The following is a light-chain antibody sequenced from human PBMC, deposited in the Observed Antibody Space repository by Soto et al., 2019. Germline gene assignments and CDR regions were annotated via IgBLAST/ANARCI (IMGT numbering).Light chain of an antibody. CDR3: QHFNNWPWT. Sequence: EIVMTQSPATLSVSPGERATLSCRASQSVSNNLAWYQQKPGQAPRLLISGASTRAIGIPARFSGSGSGTEFTLTISSLQSEDFAVYYCQHFNNWPWTFGLGTKVDIK. J-gene: IGKJ1*01. V-gene: IGKV3-15*01. CDR2: GAS. CDR1: QSVSNN.